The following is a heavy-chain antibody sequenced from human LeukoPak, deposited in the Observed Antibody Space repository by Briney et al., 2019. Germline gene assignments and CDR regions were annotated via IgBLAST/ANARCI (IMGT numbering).Heavy chain of an antibody. J-gene: IGHJ4*02. CDR3: ARGAGESMFDY. Sequence: GGSLRLSCAASGFTFTMYNMTWVRQAPGKGLEWVSSITSGRTFIYYADSVKGRFTISRDNAKKSLYLQMNSLRAEDTAVYYCARGAGESMFDYWGQGALVTVSS. V-gene: IGHV3-21*01. CDR1: GFTFTMYN. D-gene: IGHD3-16*01. CDR2: ITSGRTFI.